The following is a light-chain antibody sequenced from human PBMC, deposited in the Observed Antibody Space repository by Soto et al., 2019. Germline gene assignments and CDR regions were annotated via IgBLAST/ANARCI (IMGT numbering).Light chain of an antibody. CDR3: QQYSDNWT. V-gene: IGKV1-5*03. Sequence: DIQMTQSPSTLCASVGDRVTITCRASQSISSWLAWYQQKPGTAPNLLIYKASTLQSGVPSRFSGSGSGTEFTLTISSLQPDDFATYYCQQYSDNWTFGQGTKVEIK. CDR2: KAS. J-gene: IGKJ1*01. CDR1: QSISSW.